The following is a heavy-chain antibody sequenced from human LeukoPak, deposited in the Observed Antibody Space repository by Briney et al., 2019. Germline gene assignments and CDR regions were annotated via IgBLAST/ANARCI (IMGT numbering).Heavy chain of an antibody. V-gene: IGHV1-2*02. D-gene: IGHD1-1*01. CDR2: INPNSGGT. CDR1: GYTFTGYY. Sequence: ASVKVSCKASGYTFTGYYMHWVRQAPGQGLGWVGWINPNSGGTNYAQKLQGRVTMTRDTSISTAYMELSRLRSDDTAVYYCARGQLRLRSPLYNWNVGGYWGQGTLVTVSS. CDR3: ARGQLRLRSPLYNWNVGGY. J-gene: IGHJ4*02.